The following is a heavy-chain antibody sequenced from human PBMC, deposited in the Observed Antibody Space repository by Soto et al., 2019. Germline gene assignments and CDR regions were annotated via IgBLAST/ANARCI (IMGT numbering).Heavy chain of an antibody. CDR2: ISSVGSTV. J-gene: IGHJ4*02. CDR3: AKEATNINNFHY. CDR1: GFTFSNYE. V-gene: IGHV3-48*03. Sequence: EVHLVESGGGLVQPGGSLRLSCAASGFTFSNYEMNWVRQAPGKGLEWVSYISSVGSTVNYADSVKGRFTIFRDNAKNSLFLQMNSLRAEDTAVYYCAKEATNINNFHYWGQGTLVTVST. D-gene: IGHD1-26*01.